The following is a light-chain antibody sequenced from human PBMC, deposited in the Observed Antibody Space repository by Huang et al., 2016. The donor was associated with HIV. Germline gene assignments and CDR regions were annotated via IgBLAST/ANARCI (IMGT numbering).Light chain of an antibody. V-gene: IGKV1-9*01. Sequence: IQLTQSPSSLSASVGDRVTITCRASQGISSYLAWYQQKPGKAPKLLIYAASTLQRGVPSRFSSSGSGTDFTLTISSLQPEDFATYYCQQLNSYPEGFTFGPGTKVDIK. CDR3: QQLNSYPEGFT. CDR2: AAS. J-gene: IGKJ3*01. CDR1: QGISSY.